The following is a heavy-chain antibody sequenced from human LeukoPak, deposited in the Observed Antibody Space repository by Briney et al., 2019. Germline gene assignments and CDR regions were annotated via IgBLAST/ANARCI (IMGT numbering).Heavy chain of an antibody. Sequence: GASVKVSCKASGYTFTSYYMHWVRQAPGQGLEWMGRIIPILGIANYAQKFQGRVTITADKSTSTAYMELSSLRSEDTAVYYCARDLHSSSWYFGYWGQGTLVTVSS. CDR2: IIPILGIA. V-gene: IGHV1-69*04. J-gene: IGHJ4*02. D-gene: IGHD6-13*01. CDR3: ARDLHSSSWYFGY. CDR1: GYTFTSYY.